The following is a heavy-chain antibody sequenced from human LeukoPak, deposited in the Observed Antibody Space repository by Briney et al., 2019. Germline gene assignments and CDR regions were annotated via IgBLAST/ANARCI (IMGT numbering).Heavy chain of an antibody. D-gene: IGHD6-19*01. Sequence: GASVKLSCTASVYSFSSYDVTWGRQSTEHGGEWMGWMHPNSGNAGYAQKFQGRVTMTRNTSISTAYMELSSLRSEDTAVYYCARGGIYSSGWWGHLYYYMDVWGKGTTVTISS. J-gene: IGHJ6*03. CDR1: VYSFSSYD. CDR2: MHPNSGNA. CDR3: ARGGIYSSGWWGHLYYYMDV. V-gene: IGHV1-8*01.